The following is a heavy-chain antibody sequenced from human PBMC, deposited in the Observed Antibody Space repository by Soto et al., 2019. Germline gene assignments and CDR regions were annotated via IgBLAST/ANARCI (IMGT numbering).Heavy chain of an antibody. V-gene: IGHV3-7*01. CDR2: IKQDGSEK. J-gene: IGHJ6*03. Sequence: GGSLRLSCAASGFTFSSYWMSWVRQAPGKGLEWVANIKQDGSEKYYVDSVKGRFTISRDNAKNSLYLQMNSLRAEDTAVYYCARGQVVPAAYYYMDVWGKGTTVTVSS. CDR3: ARGQVVPAAYYYMDV. CDR1: GFTFSSYW. D-gene: IGHD2-2*01.